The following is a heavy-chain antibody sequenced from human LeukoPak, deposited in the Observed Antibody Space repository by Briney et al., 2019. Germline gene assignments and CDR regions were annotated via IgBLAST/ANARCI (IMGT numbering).Heavy chain of an antibody. J-gene: IGHJ4*02. D-gene: IGHD6-13*01. CDR1: GFTFSTYS. V-gene: IGHV3-48*01. CDR2: ISSSSGTI. CDR3: AKLIAAASNRNFDY. Sequence: GGSLRLSCAASGFTFSTYSINWVRQAPAKGLEWVSYISSSSGTIYYADSVKGRFTISRDNSKNTLYLQMNSLRAEYTAVYYCAKLIAAASNRNFDYWGQGTLVTVSS.